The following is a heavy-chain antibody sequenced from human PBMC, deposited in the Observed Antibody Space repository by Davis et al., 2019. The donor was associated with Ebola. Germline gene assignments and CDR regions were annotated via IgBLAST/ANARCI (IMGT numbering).Heavy chain of an antibody. CDR2: INHSGST. CDR1: GGSFSGYY. Sequence: LRLSCAVYGGSFSGYYWSWIRQSPGEGLEWIGEINHSGSTNYNPSLKSRVTISVDTSKNQFSLKLSSVTAADTAVYYCARDPSGSKYYFDYWGQGTLLTVSS. D-gene: IGHD1-26*01. V-gene: IGHV4-34*01. J-gene: IGHJ4*02. CDR3: ARDPSGSKYYFDY.